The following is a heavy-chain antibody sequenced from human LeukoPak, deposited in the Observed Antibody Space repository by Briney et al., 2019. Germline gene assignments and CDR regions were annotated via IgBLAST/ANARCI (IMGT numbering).Heavy chain of an antibody. J-gene: IGHJ4*02. Sequence: SETLSLTCAVYGGSFSGYYWTWIRQPPGKGLEWIGEVTPSGVAHYNPSLKSPVTISVDTSKNQFSLMVTSVTAADTALYFCARALYYAPSYLDSWGRGTLVTVSS. D-gene: IGHD3-10*01. CDR3: ARALYYAPSYLDS. CDR2: VTPSGVA. CDR1: GGSFSGYY. V-gene: IGHV4-34*01.